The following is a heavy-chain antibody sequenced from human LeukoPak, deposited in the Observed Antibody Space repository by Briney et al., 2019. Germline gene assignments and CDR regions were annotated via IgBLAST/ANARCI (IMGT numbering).Heavy chain of an antibody. CDR1: EYTFTNYA. D-gene: IGHD2-15*01. J-gene: IGHJ4*02. Sequence: ASVKVSCKASEYTFTNYAMSWVRQAPGQGLEWMGWINTDTGNPTYAQDFTGRFVFSLDTSVNTAYLQISSLKSEDTAVYYCARAAGGYCSGGTCYFYYWGQGTLVTVSS. CDR3: ARAAGGYCSGGTCYFYY. CDR2: INTDTGNP. V-gene: IGHV7-4-1*02.